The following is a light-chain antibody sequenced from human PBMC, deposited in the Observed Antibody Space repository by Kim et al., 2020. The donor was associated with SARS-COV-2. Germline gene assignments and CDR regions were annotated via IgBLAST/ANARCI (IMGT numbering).Light chain of an antibody. V-gene: IGLV3-1*01. CDR2: QDS. J-gene: IGLJ1*01. CDR3: QAWDNSTAV. Sequence: SVSPGQTPSITCSGDKLGDKYACWYQQKPGQSPVLVIYQDSKRPSGIPERFSGSNSGNTATLTISGTQAMNEADYYCQAWDNSTAVFGTGTKVTDL. CDR1: KLGDKY.